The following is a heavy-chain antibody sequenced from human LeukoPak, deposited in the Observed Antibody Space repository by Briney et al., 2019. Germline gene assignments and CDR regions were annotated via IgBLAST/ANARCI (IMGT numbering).Heavy chain of an antibody. CDR3: ARGERKNSRWDMS. V-gene: IGHV4-34*01. CDR2: IFHGGSP. CDR1: GFTFSSYW. D-gene: IGHD2/OR15-2a*01. J-gene: IGHJ4*02. Sequence: PGGSLRLSCAASGFTFSSYWMSWVRQPPGKGLEWIGEIFHGGSPNCNPSLKSRVTTSVDTSKNQFSLKLTSVTAADTAMYYCARGERKNSRWDMSWGQGTLVTVSS.